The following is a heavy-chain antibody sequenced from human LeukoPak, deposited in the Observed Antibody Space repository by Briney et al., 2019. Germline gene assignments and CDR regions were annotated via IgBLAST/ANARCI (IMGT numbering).Heavy chain of an antibody. J-gene: IGHJ4*02. Sequence: GGSLRLSCAASGFTFSSYAMSWVRQAPGKWLEWVSAISGSGGSTYYADSVKGRFTISRDNSKNTLYLRMNSLRAEDTAVYYCAKGDRYSSSWFIGSIHYWGRGTLVTVSS. V-gene: IGHV3-23*01. D-gene: IGHD6-13*01. CDR1: GFTFSSYA. CDR2: ISGSGGST. CDR3: AKGDRYSSSWFIGSIHY.